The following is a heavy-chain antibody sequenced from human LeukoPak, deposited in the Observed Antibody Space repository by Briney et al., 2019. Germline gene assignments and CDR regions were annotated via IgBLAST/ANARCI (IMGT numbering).Heavy chain of an antibody. Sequence: PSETLSLTCTVSGGSISSSSYYWGWIRQPPGKGLEWIGSIYYSGSTYYNPSLKSRVTISVDTSKNQFSLKLSSVTAADTAVYYCARQGGVSVLYYFDYWGQGTLVTVSS. V-gene: IGHV4-39*01. CDR1: GGSISSSSYY. J-gene: IGHJ4*02. CDR3: ARQGGVSVLYYFDY. D-gene: IGHD2-8*01. CDR2: IYYSGST.